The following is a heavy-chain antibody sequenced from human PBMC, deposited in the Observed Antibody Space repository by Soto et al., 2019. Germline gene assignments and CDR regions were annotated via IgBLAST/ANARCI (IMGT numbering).Heavy chain of an antibody. D-gene: IGHD2-15*01. CDR3: ARESLGYCSGGSCYDSFDY. CDR2: IIPIFGTA. Sequence: QVQLVQSGAEVKKPGSSVKVSCKASGGTFSSYAISWVRQAPGQGLEWMGGIIPIFGTANYAQKFQGRVTITAVESTSTAYMELSSLRSEDTAVYYCARESLGYCSGGSCYDSFDYWGQGTLVTVSS. V-gene: IGHV1-69*01. CDR1: GGTFSSYA. J-gene: IGHJ4*02.